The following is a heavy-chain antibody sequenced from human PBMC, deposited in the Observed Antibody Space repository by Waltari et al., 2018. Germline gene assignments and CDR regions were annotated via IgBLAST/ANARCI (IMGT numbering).Heavy chain of an antibody. Sequence: HVQLEQSGAEVKKPGSSVKVSCKASGGTFSTSTVTWARQSPGPGLEWMGSIIPFLGISKYAQSLQARLTITVDQSTNTGYMELNNLRPEDTGVYYCARSGEMKGTVDYWGQGTLVTVSS. V-gene: IGHV1-69*02. J-gene: IGHJ4*02. CDR2: IIPFLGIS. CDR3: ARSGEMKGTVDY. D-gene: IGHD1-1*01. CDR1: GGTFSTST.